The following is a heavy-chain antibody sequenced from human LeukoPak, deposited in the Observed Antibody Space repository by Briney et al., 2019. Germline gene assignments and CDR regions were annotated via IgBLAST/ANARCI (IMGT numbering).Heavy chain of an antibody. CDR1: GFTFSSYA. J-gene: IGHJ3*02. Sequence: GGSLRLSCAASGFTFSSYAMHWVRQAPGKGLEWVAVISYDGSNKYYADSVKGRFAISRDNSKNTLYLQMNSLRAEDTAVYYCARDRAGVVQLWLGDAFDIWGQGTMVTVSS. CDR3: ARDRAGVVQLWLGDAFDI. V-gene: IGHV3-30*09. CDR2: ISYDGSNK. D-gene: IGHD5-18*01.